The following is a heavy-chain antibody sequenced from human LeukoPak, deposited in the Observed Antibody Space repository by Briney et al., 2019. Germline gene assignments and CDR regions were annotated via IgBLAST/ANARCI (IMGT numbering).Heavy chain of an antibody. V-gene: IGHV4-31*03. CDR3: ARADGYSTGGIDY. Sequence: SETLSLTCTVSGGSISSGGYYWCWIRQHPGKGLEWIGYIYYSGSTYYNPSLKSRVTISVDTSKNQFSLKLSSVTAADTAVYYCARADGYSTGGIDYWGQGTLVTVSS. CDR1: GGSISSGGYY. J-gene: IGHJ4*02. D-gene: IGHD5-24*01. CDR2: IYYSGST.